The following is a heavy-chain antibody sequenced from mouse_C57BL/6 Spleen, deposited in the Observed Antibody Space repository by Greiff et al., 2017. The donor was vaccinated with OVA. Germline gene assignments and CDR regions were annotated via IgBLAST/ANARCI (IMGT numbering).Heavy chain of an antibody. CDR2: IYTGDGDT. D-gene: IGHD4-1*01. CDR1: GYAFTSYW. CDR3: ACRWDYYFDY. J-gene: IGHJ2*01. V-gene: IGHV1-80*01. Sequence: QVQLQQPGAELVKPGASVKISCKASGYAFTSYWMNWVKQRPGKGLEWLGQIYTGDGDTKYNGTFKGQATLTADKSSSAAYMKLSSLTSEAAAVYVCACRWDYYFDYWGQGTTLTVSS.